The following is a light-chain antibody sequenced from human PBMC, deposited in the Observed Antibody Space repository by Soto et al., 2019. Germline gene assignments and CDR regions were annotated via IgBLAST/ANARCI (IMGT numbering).Light chain of an antibody. CDR2: GAS. V-gene: IGKV3-20*01. J-gene: IGKJ2*01. Sequence: EIVLTQSPGTLSLSPGERATLSCRASQNIISNYLAWYQQKPGQAPRLLIYGASSRATGIPDRFSGSGSGTDFTLTIGRLEPEDFAVYYCQQYGSSPYTFGQGPKLEIK. CDR1: QNIISNY. CDR3: QQYGSSPYT.